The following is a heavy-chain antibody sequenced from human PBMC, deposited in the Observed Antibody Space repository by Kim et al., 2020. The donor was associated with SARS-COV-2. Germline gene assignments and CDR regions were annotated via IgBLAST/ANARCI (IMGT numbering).Heavy chain of an antibody. J-gene: IGHJ6*02. CDR2: IYYSGST. V-gene: IGHV4-39*01. CDR1: GGSISSSSYY. CDR3: ARHFERYFPHCYYYGMDV. Sequence: SETLSLTCTVSGGSISSSSYYWGWIRQPPGKGLEWIGSIYYSGSTYYNPSLKSRVTISVDTSKNQFSLKLSSVTAADTAVYYCARHFERYFPHCYYYGMDVWGQGTTVTVSS. D-gene: IGHD3-9*01.